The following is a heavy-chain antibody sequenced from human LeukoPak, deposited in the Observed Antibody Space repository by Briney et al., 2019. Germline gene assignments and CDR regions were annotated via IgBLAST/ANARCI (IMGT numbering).Heavy chain of an antibody. CDR2: FIAIFGTG. J-gene: IGHJ3*02. CDR1: GGTFSNNA. CDR3: AREGATRDGYNVGAFDI. V-gene: IGHV1-69*05. Sequence: SVKVSCKASGGTFSNNAISWVRQASGQGLEWMGGFIAIFGTGNYAQKFQGRVTITTDESTSTAYMELTSLSSEDTAVYYRAREGATRDGYNVGAFDIWGQGTMVIVSS. D-gene: IGHD5-24*01.